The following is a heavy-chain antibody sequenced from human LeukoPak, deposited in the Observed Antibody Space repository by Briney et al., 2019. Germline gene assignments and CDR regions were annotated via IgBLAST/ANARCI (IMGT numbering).Heavy chain of an antibody. CDR2: IYYSGST. J-gene: IGHJ6*02. CDR3: ARGDLWSGYYLYYYGMDV. Sequence: PSETLSLTCTVSGGSISSYYWSWIRQPPGKGLEWIGYIYYSGSTNYNPSLKSRVTISVDTSKNQFSLKLSSVTAADTAVYYCARGDLWSGYYLYYYGMDVWGQGTTVTVSS. V-gene: IGHV4-59*01. D-gene: IGHD3-3*01. CDR1: GGSISSYY.